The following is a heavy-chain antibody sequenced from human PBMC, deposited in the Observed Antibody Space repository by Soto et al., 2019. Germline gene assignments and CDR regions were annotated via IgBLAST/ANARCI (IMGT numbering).Heavy chain of an antibody. V-gene: IGHV4-59*01. Sequence: SETLSLTCTVSGGSISSYYWSWIRLPPGKGLEWIGYIYYSGSTNYNPSLKSRVTISVDTSKNQFSLKLSSVTAADTAVYYCARNLRINWNDVYYYYMDVWGKGTTVTVSS. J-gene: IGHJ6*03. CDR2: IYYSGST. D-gene: IGHD1-1*01. CDR3: ARNLRINWNDVYYYYMDV. CDR1: GGSISSYY.